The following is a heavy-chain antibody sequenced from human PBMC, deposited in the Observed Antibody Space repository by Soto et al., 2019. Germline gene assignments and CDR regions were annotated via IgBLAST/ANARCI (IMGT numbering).Heavy chain of an antibody. CDR2: ISPFNGNT. J-gene: IGHJ4*02. D-gene: IGHD3-16*01. CDR3: ARGGSRLTADY. CDR1: GYTFSSYV. Sequence: QVQLVQSGVEVKKPAASVKVSCKASGYTFSSYVITWVRQASGQGLEWMGWISPFNGNTKYAQKFQDRVTMTTDTSTSTAYMALRSLRSDDTAVYYCARGGSRLTADYWGQGTLVTVSS. V-gene: IGHV1-18*01.